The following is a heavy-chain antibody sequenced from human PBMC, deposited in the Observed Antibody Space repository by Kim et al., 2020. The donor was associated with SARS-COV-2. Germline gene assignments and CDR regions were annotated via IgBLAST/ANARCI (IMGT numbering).Heavy chain of an antibody. CDR2: IYPGDSDT. V-gene: IGHV5-51*01. D-gene: IGHD6-13*01. CDR3: ARHAMAAAGFLAPFDY. J-gene: IGHJ4*02. CDR1: GYSFTSYW. Sequence: GESLKISCKGSGYSFTSYWIGWVRQMPGKGLEWMGIIYPGDSDTRYSPSFQGQVTISADKSISTAYLQWSSLKASDTAMYYCARHAMAAAGFLAPFDYWGQGTLVTVSS.